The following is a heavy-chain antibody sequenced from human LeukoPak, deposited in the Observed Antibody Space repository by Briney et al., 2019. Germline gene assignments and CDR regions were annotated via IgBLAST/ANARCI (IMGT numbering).Heavy chain of an antibody. V-gene: IGHV3-7*01. CDR3: EIWQWGNY. CDR2: MDPTGSQK. Sequence: PGGSLRLSCADSQFTFNGSWMNWVRQAPGKGLEWVANMDPTGSQKRYVDSVRGRFTISKDNPGASLYLDMHSLRAEDTAIYCCEIWQWGNYWGQGTLVTVSS. J-gene: IGHJ4*02. D-gene: IGHD2-8*01. CDR1: QFTFNGSW.